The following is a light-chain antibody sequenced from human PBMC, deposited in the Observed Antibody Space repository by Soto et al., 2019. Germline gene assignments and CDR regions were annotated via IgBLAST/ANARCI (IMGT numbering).Light chain of an antibody. V-gene: IGLV8-61*01. CDR2: HTN. Sequence: QTVVTQEPSFSVSPGGTVTLTCGLNSGSVSTNYYPAWYHQTPGQAPRALIYHTNTRSSGVPDRFSGSILGNKAALTISGAQADDESDYYCVLYISGGTWVFGGGTKLTVL. CDR3: VLYISGGTWV. J-gene: IGLJ3*02. CDR1: SGSVSTNYY.